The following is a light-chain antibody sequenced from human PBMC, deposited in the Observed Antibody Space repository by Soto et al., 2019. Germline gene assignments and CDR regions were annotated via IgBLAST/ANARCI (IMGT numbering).Light chain of an antibody. CDR2: DVT. V-gene: IGLV2-11*01. CDR3: CSFAGSYSYV. Sequence: QSALTQPRPVSASPGQSVTISCTGTSSDVGRYDYVSWYQQHPGKAPKLIVYDVTERPSGVPDRFSGSKSGNTASLTISGLQAEDEADYSCCSFAGSYSYVFGTGTKVTLL. J-gene: IGLJ1*01. CDR1: SSDVGRYDY.